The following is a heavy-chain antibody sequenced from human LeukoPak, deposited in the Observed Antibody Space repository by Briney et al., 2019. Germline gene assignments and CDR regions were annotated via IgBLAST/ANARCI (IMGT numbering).Heavy chain of an antibody. J-gene: IGHJ4*02. D-gene: IGHD6-19*01. CDR1: GFTFSSYW. V-gene: IGHV3-7*01. CDR2: ITPDGSQK. CDR3: ADPDSG. Sequence: GGSLRLSCAASGFTFSSYWMSWVRQAPGKGLEWVANITPDGSQKYYVDSVRGRFTISRDNGKNSLYLQMDSLRAEDTAVYYCADPDSGWGQGTLVTVSS.